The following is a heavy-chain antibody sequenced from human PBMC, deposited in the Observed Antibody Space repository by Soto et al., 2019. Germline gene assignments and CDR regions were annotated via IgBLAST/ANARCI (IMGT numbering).Heavy chain of an antibody. CDR3: ARSQGSSTSLEIYYYYYYGMDV. J-gene: IGHJ6*02. Sequence: QVQLVQSGAEVKKPGSSVKVSCKASGGTFGSYAISWVRQAPGQGLEWMGRMIPIPGTANYAQKFQGRVTIAADESTSTAYMELSSLRSEDTAVYYCARSQGSSTSLEIYYYYYYGMDVWGQGTTVTVSS. CDR1: GGTFGSYA. D-gene: IGHD2-2*01. V-gene: IGHV1-69*01. CDR2: MIPIPGTA.